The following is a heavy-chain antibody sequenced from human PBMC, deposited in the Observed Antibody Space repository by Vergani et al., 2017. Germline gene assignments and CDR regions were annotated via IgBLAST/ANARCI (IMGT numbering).Heavy chain of an antibody. Sequence: EVQLVHSGTEVKKPGESLKISCKTSGYIFTNYLIGWVRQMPGRGLEWQGMFYPGDSDTRYSPSFQGQVTISADKSNSTAYLHWTSLKASDTAVYYCARLRLVPYSFDFWGQGTMVTVSS. J-gene: IGHJ3*01. CDR1: GYIFTNYL. CDR2: FYPGDSDT. D-gene: IGHD2-2*01. CDR3: ARLRLVPYSFDF. V-gene: IGHV5-51*03.